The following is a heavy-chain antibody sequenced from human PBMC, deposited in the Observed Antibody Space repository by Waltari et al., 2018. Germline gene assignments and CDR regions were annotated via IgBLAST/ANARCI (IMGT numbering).Heavy chain of an antibody. Sequence: EVQLLESGGGLVQPGGSLRLSCTASGLTFSISAMIWVRQAPGEGLEWVSSISGGGGTTEYADSVEGQFTVSRDNSKNTASLQMDSLRAEDTALYYCCSVQVPLAIANCGQGTLVTVAS. D-gene: IGHD1-1*01. CDR1: GLTFSISA. V-gene: IGHV3-23*01. J-gene: IGHJ4*02. CDR2: ISGGGGTT. CDR3: CSVQVPLAIAN.